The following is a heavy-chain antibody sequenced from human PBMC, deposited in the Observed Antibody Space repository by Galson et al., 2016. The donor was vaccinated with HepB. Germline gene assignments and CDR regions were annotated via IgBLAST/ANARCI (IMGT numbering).Heavy chain of an antibody. CDR1: GFTFNTYA. Sequence: SLRLSCAASGFTFNTYAVHWVRQAPGKGLEWVAVISYDGSNKFYGDSVKGRFTISRDNSKNMLYLQMNDVRTEDTAVYFCARGRVSSFNTYWYFDLWGHGTLVTVSP. CDR2: ISYDGSNK. D-gene: IGHD6-13*01. V-gene: IGHV3-30-3*01. CDR3: ARGRVSSFNTYWYFDL. J-gene: IGHJ2*01.